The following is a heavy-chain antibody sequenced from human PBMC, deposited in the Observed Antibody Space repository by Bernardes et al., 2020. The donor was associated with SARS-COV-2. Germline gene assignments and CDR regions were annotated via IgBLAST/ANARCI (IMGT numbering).Heavy chain of an antibody. Sequence: GGPLRLFCAACGFTFSNYGMHWVRQAPGKGLEWVAHVWFDGSDIDYADSVKGRFTISRDNSKNTLFLQMNNLRAEDTAVYYCARDLIDSWAYFDYWGQGTLVTVSS. CDR2: VWFDGSDI. V-gene: IGHV3-33*01. CDR1: GFTFSNYG. J-gene: IGHJ4*02. D-gene: IGHD6-13*01. CDR3: ARDLIDSWAYFDY.